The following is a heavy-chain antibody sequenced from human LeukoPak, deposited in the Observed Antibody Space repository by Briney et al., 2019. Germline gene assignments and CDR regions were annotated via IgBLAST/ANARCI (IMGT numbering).Heavy chain of an antibody. CDR2: TYYRSKWYN. CDR3: AGPHSSTWYPDC. D-gene: IGHD6-13*01. J-gene: IGHJ4*02. CDR1: GDSVSSNSAT. V-gene: IGHV6-1*01. Sequence: SQTLSLTCAISGDSVSSNSATWNWIRKSPSRGLEWLGRTYYRSKWYNEYAASVKSRTTINPDTPKNQFSLHLNSVTPEDTAVYYCAGPHSSTWYPDCWGQGTLVTVPS.